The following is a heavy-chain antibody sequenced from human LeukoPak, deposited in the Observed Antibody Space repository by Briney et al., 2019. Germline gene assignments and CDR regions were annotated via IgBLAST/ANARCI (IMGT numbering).Heavy chain of an antibody. V-gene: IGHV3-15*01. J-gene: IGHJ3*02. Sequence: AGGSLRPSCPASGFTFRKAWMSWVRQAPGKGLEWVGRIKRKTYGRTTDYAAPEKGRLTSSRDDSKNMLDLQMDRLQNEHTAVYYCTTDSVTARRADAFDIWGQGTVTVSS. CDR3: TTDSVTARRADAFDI. D-gene: IGHD2-21*02. CDR1: GFTFRKAW. CDR2: IKRKTYGRTT.